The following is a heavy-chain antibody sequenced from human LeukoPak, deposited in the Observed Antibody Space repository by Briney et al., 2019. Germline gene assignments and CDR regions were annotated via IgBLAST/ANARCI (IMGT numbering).Heavy chain of an antibody. CDR1: GFTFDDYA. CDR2: ISGDGGST. V-gene: IGHV3-43*02. J-gene: IGHJ5*02. Sequence: GGSLRLSCAASGFTFDDYAMHWVRQAPGKGLEWVSLISGDGGSTYYADSVKGRFTISRDNAKNSLYLQMNSLRAEDTAVYYCARDDDSAITMVRGVTWFDPWGQGTLVTVSS. CDR3: ARDDDSAITMVRGVTWFDP. D-gene: IGHD3-10*01.